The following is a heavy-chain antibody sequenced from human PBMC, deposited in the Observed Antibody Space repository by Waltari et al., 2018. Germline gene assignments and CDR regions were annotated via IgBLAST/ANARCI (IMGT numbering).Heavy chain of an antibody. Sequence: QVQLVQSGVEVKKPGSSVKVSCKASGGPFSSYAISWVRQAPGQGLEWMGRIIPIFGTANYAQKFQGRVTITADKSTSTAYMELSSLRSEDTAVYYCAREDLYSSSSGWYFDLWGRGTLVTVSS. D-gene: IGHD6-6*01. J-gene: IGHJ2*01. V-gene: IGHV1-69*08. CDR1: GGPFSSYA. CDR2: IIPIFGTA. CDR3: AREDLYSSSSGWYFDL.